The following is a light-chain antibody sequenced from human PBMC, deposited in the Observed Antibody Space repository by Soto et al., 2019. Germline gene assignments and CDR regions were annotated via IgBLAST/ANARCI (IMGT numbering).Light chain of an antibody. CDR1: SSDVGGYNY. CDR3: QSYDSTLSARYV. J-gene: IGLJ1*01. CDR2: DVN. Sequence: QSVLTQPRSVSGSPGQSVTISCTGTSSDVGGYNYVSWYQHHPGRAPKLLIYDVNKRPSGVPDRFSGSKSGTSASLAITGLQAEDEGDYYCQSYDSTLSARYVFGTGTKVTVL. V-gene: IGLV2-11*01.